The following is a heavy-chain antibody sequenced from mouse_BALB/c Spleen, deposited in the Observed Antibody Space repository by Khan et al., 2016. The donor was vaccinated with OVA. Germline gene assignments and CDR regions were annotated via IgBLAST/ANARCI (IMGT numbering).Heavy chain of an antibody. CDR2: TNPSTGYT. V-gene: IGHV1-7*01. Sequence: QMQLEESGAELAKPGASVKMSCKASGYTFINYWILWVKQRPGQGLEWIGYTNPSTGYTEYNQNFKDKATLTADKSSSTAYMQLSSLTSEDSAVYYCARRGLRWDFDYWGQGTTLTVSS. CDR1: GYTFINYW. J-gene: IGHJ2*01. D-gene: IGHD1-1*01. CDR3: ARRGLRWDFDY.